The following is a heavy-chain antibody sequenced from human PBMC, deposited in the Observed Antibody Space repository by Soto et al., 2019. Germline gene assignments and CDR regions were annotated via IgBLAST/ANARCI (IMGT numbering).Heavy chain of an antibody. V-gene: IGHV4-61*01. CDR2: FYYSGST. CDR3: ARDAAGAANWFGP. D-gene: IGHD6-19*01. Sequence: QVHLQESGPGLVKPSETLSLTCTVSGASVSTGTYSWNWIRQLPGKRLEWIGSFYYSGSTNYNPSLRSRVAISVDTSKNQFSLRLTSVTAAYTAVYYCARDAAGAANWFGPWGQGTLVTVSS. CDR1: GASVSTGTYS. J-gene: IGHJ5*02.